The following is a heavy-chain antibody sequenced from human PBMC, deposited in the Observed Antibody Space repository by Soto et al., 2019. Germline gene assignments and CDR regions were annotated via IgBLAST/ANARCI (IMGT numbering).Heavy chain of an antibody. V-gene: IGHV5-51*01. CDR2: IYPGDSDT. D-gene: IGHD2-21*02. Sequence: GESLKISCKGSGYSFTSYWIGWVRQMPGKGLEWMGIIYPGDSDTRYSPSFQGQVTISADKSISTAYLQWSSLKASDTAMYYCALSYCGGDSYPDYYGMYVWGRGTTVAVSS. CDR1: GYSFTSYW. J-gene: IGHJ6*02. CDR3: ALSYCGGDSYPDYYGMYV.